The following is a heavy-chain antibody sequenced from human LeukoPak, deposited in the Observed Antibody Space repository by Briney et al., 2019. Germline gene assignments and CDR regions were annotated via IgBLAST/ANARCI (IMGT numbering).Heavy chain of an antibody. V-gene: IGHV1-69*13. CDR2: IIPIFGTA. CDR1: GGTFSSYA. J-gene: IGHJ4*02. CDR3: ARMVEMATINYFDY. Sequence: ASVKVSCKASGGTFSSYATSWVRQAPGQGLEWMGGIIPIFGTANYAQKFQGRVTITADESTSTAYMELSSLRSEDTAVYYCARMVEMATINYFDYWGQGTLVTVSS. D-gene: IGHD5-24*01.